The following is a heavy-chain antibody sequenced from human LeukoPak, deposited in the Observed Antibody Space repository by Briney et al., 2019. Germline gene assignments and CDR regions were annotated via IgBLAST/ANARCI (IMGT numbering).Heavy chain of an antibody. V-gene: IGHV4-39*01. CDR1: GGSISSSSNY. CDR2: FYYSEST. CDR3: ARGRGGYNWDC. Sequence: PSETLSLTCTVSGGSISSSSNYWGWIRQPPGKGLEWIGSFYYSESTYYNPPLKSRVTISADTSKNQFSLKLSSVTAADTAVYYCARGRGGYNWDCWGQGTLVTVSS. D-gene: IGHD5-24*01. J-gene: IGHJ4*02.